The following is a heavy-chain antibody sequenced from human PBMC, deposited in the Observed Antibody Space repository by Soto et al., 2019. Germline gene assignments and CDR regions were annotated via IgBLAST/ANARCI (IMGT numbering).Heavy chain of an antibody. D-gene: IGHD6-19*01. CDR3: ARGESSPQNWFDP. J-gene: IGHJ5*02. V-gene: IGHV1-8*01. CDR2: MNPNSGNT. Sequence: QVQLVQSGAEVKKPGASVKVSCTASGYTFTSYDINWVRQATGQGLEWMGWMNPNSGNTGYTQKFQGRVTMTRNTSISTAYMELSSLRSEDTAVYYWARGESSPQNWFDPWGQGTLVSVSS. CDR1: GYTFTSYD.